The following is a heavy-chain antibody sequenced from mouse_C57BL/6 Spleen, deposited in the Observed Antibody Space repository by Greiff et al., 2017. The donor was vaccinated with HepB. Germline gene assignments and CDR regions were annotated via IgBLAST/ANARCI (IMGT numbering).Heavy chain of an antibody. J-gene: IGHJ3*01. CDR3: TTYYYGSSFSLAY. Sequence: EVQLQQSGAELVRPGASVKLSCTASGFNIKDYYMHWVKQRPEQGLEWIGRIDPEDGDTEYAPKFQGKATMTADTSSNKAYLQLSSLTSEDPAVYYCTTYYYGSSFSLAYWGQGTLVTVSA. CDR1: GFNIKDYY. D-gene: IGHD1-1*01. V-gene: IGHV14-1*01. CDR2: IDPEDGDT.